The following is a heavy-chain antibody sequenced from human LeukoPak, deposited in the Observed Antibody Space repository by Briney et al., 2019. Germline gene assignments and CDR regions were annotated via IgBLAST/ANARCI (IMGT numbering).Heavy chain of an antibody. Sequence: PGGSLRLSCAASGFTFSSYSMNWVRQAPGKGLEWVSSISSGSSHIYYADSLKGRFTISRDNAKNSLYLQMSSLRAEDTAVYYCARAGYIYGYDSWGQGTLVTVSS. CDR2: ISSGSSHI. D-gene: IGHD5-18*01. J-gene: IGHJ5*01. CDR3: ARAGYIYGYDS. CDR1: GFTFSSYS. V-gene: IGHV3-21*01.